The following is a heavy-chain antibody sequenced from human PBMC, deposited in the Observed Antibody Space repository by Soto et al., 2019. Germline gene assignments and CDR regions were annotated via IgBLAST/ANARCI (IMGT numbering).Heavy chain of an antibody. CDR1: GGTLSSYA. Sequence: SVEVACKASGGTLSSYAISWVRQAPGQGHEWMGGIIPIFGTANYAQKFQGRVTITADESTSTAYMELSRLRSEDTAVYYCARGRRGYSGYDPSDYYYYYYGMDVWGQGTTVTVSS. CDR2: IIPIFGTA. D-gene: IGHD5-12*01. CDR3: ARGRRGYSGYDPSDYYYYYYGMDV. J-gene: IGHJ6*02. V-gene: IGHV1-69*13.